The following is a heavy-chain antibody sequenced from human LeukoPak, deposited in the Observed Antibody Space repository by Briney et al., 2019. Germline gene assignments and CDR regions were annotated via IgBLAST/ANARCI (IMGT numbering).Heavy chain of an antibody. D-gene: IGHD4-11*01. CDR3: ARRVGQKTTVDY. CDR2: INHRGST. V-gene: IGHV4-34*01. Sequence: PSETLSLTCAVYGESFSGYYWSWIRQSPGKGLEWIGEINHRGSTNYNPSLKSRVTILVDTSKNQFSLKLSSVTAADTAVYFCARRVGQKTTVDYWGQGTLVTVSS. J-gene: IGHJ4*02. CDR1: GESFSGYY.